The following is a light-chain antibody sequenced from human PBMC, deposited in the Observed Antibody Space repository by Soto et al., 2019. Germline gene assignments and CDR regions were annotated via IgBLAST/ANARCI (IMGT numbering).Light chain of an antibody. Sequence: QSALTQPRSVSGSPGQSVTISCTGISSDFGGYNYVSWYQHHPGKAPKVMIYAVNKRPSGVPDRFSASKSGNTASLTISGLQADDEADYYCCSYVGSYTWVFGGGTKVTVL. J-gene: IGLJ3*02. CDR1: SSDFGGYNY. V-gene: IGLV2-11*01. CDR2: AVN. CDR3: CSYVGSYTWV.